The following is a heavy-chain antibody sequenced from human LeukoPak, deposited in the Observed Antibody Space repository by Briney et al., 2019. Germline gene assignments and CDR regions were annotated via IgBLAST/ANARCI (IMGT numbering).Heavy chain of an antibody. V-gene: IGHV3-21*01. CDR2: ISSSSSYI. D-gene: IGHD6-13*01. J-gene: IGHJ4*02. CDR1: GFTFSSYS. Sequence: SGGSLRLSCAASGFTFSSYSMNWVRQAPGKGLEWVSSISSSSSYIYYADSVKGRFTISRDNAKNSLYLQINSLRAEDTAVYYCARRSSPFDYWGQGTLVTVSS. CDR3: ARRSSPFDY.